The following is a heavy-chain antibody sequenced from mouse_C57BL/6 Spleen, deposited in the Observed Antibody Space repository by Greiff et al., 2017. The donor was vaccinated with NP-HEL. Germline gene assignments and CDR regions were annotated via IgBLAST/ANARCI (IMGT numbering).Heavy chain of an antibody. Sequence: QVQLKQSGPELVKPGASVKISCKASGYAFSSSWMNWVKQRPGQGLEWIGRIYPGDGDTNYNGKFKGKATLTADKSSSTAYMQLSSLTSEDSAVDVCAREATVASKDYFDYWGKGTTLTVSS. V-gene: IGHV1-82*01. J-gene: IGHJ2*01. CDR2: IYPGDGDT. CDR1: GYAFSSSW. D-gene: IGHD1-1*01. CDR3: AREATVASKDYFDY.